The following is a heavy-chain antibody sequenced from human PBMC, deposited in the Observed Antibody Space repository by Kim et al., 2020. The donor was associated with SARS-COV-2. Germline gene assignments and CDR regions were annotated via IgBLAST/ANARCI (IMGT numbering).Heavy chain of an antibody. V-gene: IGHV6-1*01. J-gene: IGHJ4*02. CDR3: ARDNGYTYGVPLDY. D-gene: IGHD5-18*01. Sequence: AGAGKSRITIKPDNSKNQFSLQLNSLTPEDTAVYYCARDNGYTYGVPLDYWGQGTLVTVSS.